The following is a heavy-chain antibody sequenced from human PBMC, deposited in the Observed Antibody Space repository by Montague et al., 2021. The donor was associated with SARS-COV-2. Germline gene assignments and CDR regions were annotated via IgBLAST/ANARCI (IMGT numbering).Heavy chain of an antibody. CDR2: ISGSGGST. CDR3: AKDHGGYWGY. V-gene: IGHV3-23*01. D-gene: IGHD5-12*01. J-gene: IGHJ4*02. Sequence: SLRLPFAASGFTFSSYAMSWVRQAPGKGLEWVSAISGSGGSTYYADSVKGRFTISRDNSKNTLYLQMNSLRAEDTAVYYCAKDHGGYWGYWGQGTLVTVSS. CDR1: GFTFSSYA.